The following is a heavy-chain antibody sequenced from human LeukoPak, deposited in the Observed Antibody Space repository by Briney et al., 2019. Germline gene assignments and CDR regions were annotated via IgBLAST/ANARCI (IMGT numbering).Heavy chain of an antibody. CDR1: GFTVSSNY. CDR2: IYSGGST. Sequence: GGSLRLSCAASGFTVSSNYMSWVRQAPGKGLEWVSVIYSGGSTYYADSVKGRFTISRDNSKNTLYLQMNSLRAEDTAVYYCARDKGGLYYYGMDVWGQGTMVTVSS. J-gene: IGHJ6*02. D-gene: IGHD3-16*01. CDR3: ARDKGGLYYYGMDV. V-gene: IGHV3-53*01.